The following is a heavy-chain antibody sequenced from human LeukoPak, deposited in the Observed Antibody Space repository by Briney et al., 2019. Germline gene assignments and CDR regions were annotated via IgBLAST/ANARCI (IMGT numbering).Heavy chain of an antibody. CDR3: ARDQIDYYDSSGDAFDI. CDR1: GGSISSYY. D-gene: IGHD3-22*01. V-gene: IGHV4-59*01. J-gene: IGHJ3*02. CDR2: IYYSGST. Sequence: PSETLSLTCTVSGGSISSYYWSWIRQPPGKGLEWIGYIYYSGSTNYNPSLKSRVTTSVDTSKNQFSLKLSSVTAADTAVYYCARDQIDYYDSSGDAFDIWGQGTMVTVSS.